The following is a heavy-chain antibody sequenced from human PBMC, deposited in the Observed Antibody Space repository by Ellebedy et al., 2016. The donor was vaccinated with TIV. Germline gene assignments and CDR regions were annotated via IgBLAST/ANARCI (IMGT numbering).Heavy chain of an antibody. V-gene: IGHV3-74*01. CDR2: IKSDATIK. D-gene: IGHD5-24*01. J-gene: IGHJ4*02. Sequence: GESLKISCAASGFTFRSYWMHWVRQAPGKGLVWVSRIKSDATIKNYADSVKGRFTISRDNARNTLYLQMNSLRAEDTAVYYCATGTAGRWLQPGYWGQGTLVTVSS. CDR1: GFTFRSYW. CDR3: ATGTAGRWLQPGY.